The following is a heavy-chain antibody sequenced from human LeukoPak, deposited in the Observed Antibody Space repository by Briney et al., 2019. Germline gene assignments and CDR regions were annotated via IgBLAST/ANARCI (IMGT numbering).Heavy chain of an antibody. CDR2: IHHSGGT. J-gene: IGHJ4*02. Sequence: SETLSLTCTVSGDSISSYYWSWIRQPPGKGLEWIAYIHHSGGTNYNPSLKSRVTISVDTSKNQFSLKVRSVTAADTAVYYCARHKNSGTYPLDSWGQGTLVTVSS. V-gene: IGHV4-59*08. CDR1: GDSISSYY. CDR3: ARHKNSGTYPLDS. D-gene: IGHD3-10*01.